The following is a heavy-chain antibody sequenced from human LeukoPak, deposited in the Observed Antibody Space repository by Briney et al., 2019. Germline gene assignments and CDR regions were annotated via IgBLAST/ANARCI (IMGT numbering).Heavy chain of an antibody. CDR3: ARFMVRGLYYYYGMDV. CDR2: INHSGST. V-gene: IGHV4-34*01. J-gene: IGHJ6*02. Sequence: PAETLSLTCAVYGGSFSGYYWSWIRQPPGKGLEWIGEINHSGSTNYNPSLKRRVTISVDTSKNQFSLKLSSVTAADTAVYYCARFMVRGLYYYYGMDVWGQGTTVTVSS. D-gene: IGHD3-10*01. CDR1: GGSFSGYY.